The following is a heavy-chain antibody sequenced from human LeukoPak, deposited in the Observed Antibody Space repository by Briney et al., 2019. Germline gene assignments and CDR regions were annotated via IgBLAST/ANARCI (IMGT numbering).Heavy chain of an antibody. J-gene: IGHJ6*03. CDR3: ARDEGYCSGGSCYYYYYYYMDV. CDR1: GFTFSSYS. D-gene: IGHD2-15*01. CDR2: ISSSSSYI. Sequence: TGGSLRLYCAASGFTFSSYSMNWVRQAPGKGLEWVSSISSSSSYIYYADSVKGRFTISRDNAKNSLYLQMNSLRAEDTAVYYCARDEGYCSGGSCYYYYYYYMDVWGKGTTVTVSS. V-gene: IGHV3-21*01.